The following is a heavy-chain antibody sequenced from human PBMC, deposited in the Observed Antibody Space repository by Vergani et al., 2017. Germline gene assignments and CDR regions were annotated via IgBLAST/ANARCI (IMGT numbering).Heavy chain of an antibody. CDR1: GGSISSSSYY. Sequence: QLQLQESGPGLLKPSETLSLTCPVSGGSISSSSYYWGWIRQPPGKGLEWIGSIYYSGSTYYNPSLNSRVTISVDTSKNQFALKLSSVTAADTAVYYCARVQYYDFWSGLGYFDLWGRGTLVTVSS. V-gene: IGHV4-39*07. J-gene: IGHJ2*01. CDR3: ARVQYYDFWSGLGYFDL. D-gene: IGHD3-3*01. CDR2: IYYSGST.